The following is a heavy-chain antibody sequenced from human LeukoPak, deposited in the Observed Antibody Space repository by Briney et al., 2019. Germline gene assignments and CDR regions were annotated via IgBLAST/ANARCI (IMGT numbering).Heavy chain of an antibody. CDR2: IIPIFGTA. D-gene: IGHD4-11*01. CDR3: ARAPYSNALYDY. J-gene: IGHJ4*02. V-gene: IGHV1-69*05. Sequence: SVKVSCKASGGTFSSYAISWVRQAPGQGLEWMGRIIPIFGTANYAQKFQGRVTITTDESASTAYMELSSLRSEDTAVYYCARAPYSNALYDYWGQGTLVTVSS. CDR1: GGTFSSYA.